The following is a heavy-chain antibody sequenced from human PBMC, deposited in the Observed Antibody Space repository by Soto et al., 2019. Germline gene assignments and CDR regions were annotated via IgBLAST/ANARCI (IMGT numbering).Heavy chain of an antibody. CDR2: IYHGST. D-gene: IGHD2-21*01. V-gene: IGHV4-30-2*01. CDR1: GCSISSSGYS. CDR3: VGGSVVAIEY. Sequence: QLQLQESGSGLVKPSQTLSLTCAVSGCSISSSGYSWSWIRQPPGKGLEWIGYIYHGSTYYNPSLKSRFTRSVDRSKNQFTLKLSSVTAADTAVYYCVGGSVVAIEYLGQGTLVTVSS. J-gene: IGHJ4*02.